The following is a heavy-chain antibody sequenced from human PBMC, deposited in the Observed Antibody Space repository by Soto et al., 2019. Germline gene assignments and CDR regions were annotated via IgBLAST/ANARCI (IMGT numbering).Heavy chain of an antibody. J-gene: IGHJ3*02. V-gene: IGHV1-18*01. CDR1: GYTLASYG. D-gene: IGHD5-18*01. Sequence: ASVKVSCTASGYTLASYGISWVRQAPGQGLEWMGWISAYNGNTNYAQKLQGRVTMTTDTSTSTAYMELRSLRSDDTAVYYCARDRIQLWLGDAFDIWGQGTMVTVSS. CDR2: ISAYNGNT. CDR3: ARDRIQLWLGDAFDI.